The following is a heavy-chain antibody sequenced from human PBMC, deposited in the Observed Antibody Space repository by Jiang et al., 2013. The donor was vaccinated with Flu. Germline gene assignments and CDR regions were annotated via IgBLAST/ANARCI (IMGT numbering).Heavy chain of an antibody. Sequence: VQLVESGGGLVQPGGSLRLSCAASGFTFSSYAMSWVRQAPGKGLEWVSAISGSGGSTYYADSVKGRFTISRDNSKNTLYLQMNSLRAEDTAVYYCAKVINAGPYRYCSGGSCLIGMEVWGQGTTVTVSS. V-gene: IGHV3-23*04. J-gene: IGHJ6*02. D-gene: IGHD2-15*01. CDR2: ISGSGGST. CDR3: AKVINAGPYRYCSGGSCLIGMEV. CDR1: GFTFSSYA.